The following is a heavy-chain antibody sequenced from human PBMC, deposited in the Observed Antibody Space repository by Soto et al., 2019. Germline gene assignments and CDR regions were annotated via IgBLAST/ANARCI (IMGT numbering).Heavy chain of an antibody. CDR1: GFRVTDSA. D-gene: IGHD3-10*01. CDR2: IRSKGNIHAT. Sequence: EVQLVESGGGLVQPGGSLKLSCTASGFRVTDSAMDWVRQAAGKGLEWVGRIRSKGNIHATTYGESVKGRFSISRDESQNMVYLQMNSLKIEDTAVYYCAKHPGGFYYGTETPWDHWGQGALVTVSS. J-gene: IGHJ4*02. V-gene: IGHV3-73*02. CDR3: AKHPGGFYYGTETPWDH.